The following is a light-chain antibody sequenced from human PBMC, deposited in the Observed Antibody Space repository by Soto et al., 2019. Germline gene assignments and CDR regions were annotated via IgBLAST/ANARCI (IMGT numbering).Light chain of an antibody. CDR1: EPVSSTY. J-gene: IGKJ4*01. CDR2: GAF. V-gene: IGKV3-20*01. CDR3: QKYGSSPST. Sequence: EIVLTQSPGTLSLSPGERGTLSCRASEPVSSTYLAWYQQKPGQAPRLLIYGAFVRATGIPDRISGSGSGTDLALSISRLEPEDFAVYYCQKYGSSPSTFGGVTKVEIK.